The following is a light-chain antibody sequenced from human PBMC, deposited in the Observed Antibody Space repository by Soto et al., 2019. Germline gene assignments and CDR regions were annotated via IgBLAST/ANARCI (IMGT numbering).Light chain of an antibody. CDR2: LSSDGSH. Sequence: QSVLTQSPSASASLGASVKLTCTLNSGHSSFAIAWHQQQPGRGPRYLMRLSSDGSHVKADGIPDRFSGSSSGSERHLTISSLQPEDEADYYCQTWDSGIWVFGGGTKLTVL. CDR3: QTWDSGIWV. J-gene: IGLJ3*02. V-gene: IGLV4-69*01. CDR1: SGHSSFA.